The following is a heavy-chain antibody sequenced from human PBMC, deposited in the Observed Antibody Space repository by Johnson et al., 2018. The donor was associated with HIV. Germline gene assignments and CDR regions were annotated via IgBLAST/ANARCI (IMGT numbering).Heavy chain of an antibody. V-gene: IGHV3-53*01. CDR2: IYSGGNT. Sequence: VQLVESGGGLIQPGGYLRLSCAASGFTVSSNYMSWVRQAPGKGLEWVSVIYSGGNTFYADSVKGRFTISRDNSGNTLYLQMDSLRVEDTAVYYCAKCIWGSSLIDAFDIWGQGTMVTVSS. CDR3: AKCIWGSSLIDAFDI. J-gene: IGHJ3*02. D-gene: IGHD6-13*01. CDR1: GFTVSSNY.